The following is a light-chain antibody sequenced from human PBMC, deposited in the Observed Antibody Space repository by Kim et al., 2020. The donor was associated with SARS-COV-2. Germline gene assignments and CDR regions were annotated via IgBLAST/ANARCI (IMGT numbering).Light chain of an antibody. J-gene: IGKJ4*01. V-gene: IGKV2-30*02. CDR3: MQGTHWTRT. Sequence: DVGMTQSPLSLPVTLGQPASISCRSSQSLVRSDGNTWLSWFQQRPGQSPRRLIYKISNRDSGVPDRFSGSGSGTDFTLKISRVEAEDVGVYYCMQGTHWTRTFGGGTKLDIK. CDR1: QSLVRSDGNTW. CDR2: KIS.